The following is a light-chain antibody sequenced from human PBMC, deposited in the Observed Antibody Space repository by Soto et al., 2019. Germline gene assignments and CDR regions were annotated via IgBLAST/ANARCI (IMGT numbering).Light chain of an antibody. J-gene: IGKJ1*01. V-gene: IGKV1-27*01. CDR3: QRYNSAPWT. CDR1: QGISNY. CDR2: AAS. Sequence: DIQMTQSPSSLSASVGDRVTITCRASQGISNYLAWYQQKPGKVPKLLIYAASTLQSGVPSRLSGSGSGTDFNLTISSLQPEVVATYYCQRYNSAPWTFGQGTKVEIK.